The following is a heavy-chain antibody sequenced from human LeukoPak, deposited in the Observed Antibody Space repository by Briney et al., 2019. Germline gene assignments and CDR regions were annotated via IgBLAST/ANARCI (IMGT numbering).Heavy chain of an antibody. J-gene: IGHJ6*02. D-gene: IGHD3-22*01. CDR1: GSISNCY. V-gene: IGHV4-59*01. CDR2: IYHNGGT. CDR3: AGFRDSPHYYGMDV. Sequence: SETLSLTCTVSGSISNCYWSWIRHPPGKGLEWIGYIYHNGGTSYNPSLKSRVTISADTSTNQFSLKLYSVTAADTAVYYCAGFRDSPHYYGMDVWGQGTTVTVFS.